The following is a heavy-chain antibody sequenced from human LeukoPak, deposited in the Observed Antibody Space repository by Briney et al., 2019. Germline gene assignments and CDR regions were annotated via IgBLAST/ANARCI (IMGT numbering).Heavy chain of an antibody. CDR2: ISGSGGST. J-gene: IGHJ4*02. CDR1: GFTFSDYY. V-gene: IGHV3-23*01. D-gene: IGHD6-19*01. Sequence: GGALRLSCAASGFTFSDYYMSWVRQAPGKGLEWVSAISGSGGSTYYADSVKGRFTISRDNSKNTLYLQMNSLRAEDTAVYYCAKDISSGWYGVFDYWGQGTLVTVSS. CDR3: AKDISSGWYGVFDY.